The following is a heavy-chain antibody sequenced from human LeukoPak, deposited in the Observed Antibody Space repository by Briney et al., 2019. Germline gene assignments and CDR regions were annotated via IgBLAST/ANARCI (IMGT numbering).Heavy chain of an antibody. CDR1: GFTFSSYG. Sequence: GGSLRLSCAASGFTFSSYGMHWVRQTPGKGLEWVAVISYDGGNKYYADSVKGRFTISRDNSKNTLYLQMNSLRAEDTAVYYCARDYDYVWGSYRPQGLYYYGMDVWGQGTTVTVSS. D-gene: IGHD3-16*02. J-gene: IGHJ6*02. CDR2: ISYDGGNK. V-gene: IGHV3-30*03. CDR3: ARDYDYVWGSYRPQGLYYYGMDV.